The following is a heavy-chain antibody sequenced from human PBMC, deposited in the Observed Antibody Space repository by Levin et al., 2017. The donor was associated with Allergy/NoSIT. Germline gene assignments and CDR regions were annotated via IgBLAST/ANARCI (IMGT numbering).Heavy chain of an antibody. CDR2: INPNSGGT. V-gene: IGHV1-2*02. J-gene: IGHJ6*02. Sequence: ASVKVSCKASGYTFTGYYMHWVRQAPGQGLEWMGWINPNSGGTNYAQKFQGRVTMTRDTSISTAYMELSRLRSDDTAVYYCARDRSGIQLGDYYYGMDVWGQGTTVTVSS. D-gene: IGHD5-18*01. CDR3: ARDRSGIQLGDYYYGMDV. CDR1: GYTFTGYY.